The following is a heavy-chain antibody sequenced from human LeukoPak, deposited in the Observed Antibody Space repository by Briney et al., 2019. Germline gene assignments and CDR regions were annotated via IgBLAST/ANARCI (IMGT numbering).Heavy chain of an antibody. V-gene: IGHV1-2*02. D-gene: IGHD3-22*01. CDR3: ARYSSGYYFYWFAP. CDR2: ISPNSGGT. Sequence: ASVKVSCKASGYTFTGYYMHWVRQAPGQGLEWMGWISPNSGGTNYAQKFQGRVTMTRDTSISTAYMELSRLRSDDTAVYYCARYSSGYYFYWFAPWGQGTLVTVSS. J-gene: IGHJ5*02. CDR1: GYTFTGYY.